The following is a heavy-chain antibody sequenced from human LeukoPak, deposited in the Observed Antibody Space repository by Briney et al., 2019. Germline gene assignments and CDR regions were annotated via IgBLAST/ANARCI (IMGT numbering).Heavy chain of an antibody. CDR2: ISSSSSYI. J-gene: IGHJ3*02. Sequence: GGSLRLSCAASGFTFSSYSMKWVRQAPGKGLEWVSSISSSSSYIYYADSVKGRLTISRDNAENSLYLQMNSLRAEDTAVYYCARSGLLWFGELLYAFDIWGQGTMVTVSS. V-gene: IGHV3-21*01. CDR1: GFTFSSYS. CDR3: ARSGLLWFGELLYAFDI. D-gene: IGHD3-10*01.